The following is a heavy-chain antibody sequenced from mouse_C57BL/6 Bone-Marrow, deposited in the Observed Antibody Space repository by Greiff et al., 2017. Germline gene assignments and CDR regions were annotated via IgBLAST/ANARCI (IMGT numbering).Heavy chain of an antibody. CDR3: TGGTMVTTKWFAY. Sequence: EVKLMESGAELVRPGASVKLSCTASGFNIKDYYMHWVKQRPEQGLEWIGRIDPEDGDTEYAPKFQGKATMTADTSSNTAYLQLSSLTSEDTAVYYCTGGTMVTTKWFAYWGQGTLVTVSA. V-gene: IGHV14-1*01. CDR1: GFNIKDYY. J-gene: IGHJ3*01. D-gene: IGHD2-2*01. CDR2: IDPEDGDT.